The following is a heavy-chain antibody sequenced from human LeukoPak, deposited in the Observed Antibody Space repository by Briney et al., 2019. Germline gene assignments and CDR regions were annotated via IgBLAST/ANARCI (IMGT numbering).Heavy chain of an antibody. V-gene: IGHV3-7*03. CDR1: GFTFSSYW. D-gene: IGHD3-16*01. CDR2: IKQDGSDK. J-gene: IGHJ6*02. CDR3: AKVLMKGYVGYYYGMDV. Sequence: GGSLRLSCAASGFTFSSYWMVWVRQAPGKGLEWVASIKQDGSDKYYVDSMKGRFTISRDNAKNSLYLQMNSLRAEDTALYYCAKVLMKGYVGYYYGMDVWGQGTTVTVSS.